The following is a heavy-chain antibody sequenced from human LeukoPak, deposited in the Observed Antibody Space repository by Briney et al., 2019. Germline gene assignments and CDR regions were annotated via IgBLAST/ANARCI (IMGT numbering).Heavy chain of an antibody. CDR2: MSYSGST. Sequence: SETLSLTCTVSGGSISSSIYYWGWIRQPPGKGLEWIGSMSYSGSTNYNPSLKSRVTISVDTSKNQLSLKLSSVTAADTAVYYCAREMSPYVLMVYAKTYYFDYWGQGTLVTVSS. J-gene: IGHJ4*02. CDR1: GGSISSSIYY. CDR3: AREMSPYVLMVYAKTYYFDY. V-gene: IGHV4-39*07. D-gene: IGHD2-8*01.